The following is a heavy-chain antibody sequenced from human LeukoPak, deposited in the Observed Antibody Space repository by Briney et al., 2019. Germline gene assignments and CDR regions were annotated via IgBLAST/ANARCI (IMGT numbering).Heavy chain of an antibody. J-gene: IGHJ5*02. CDR2: ISGSGGST. Sequence: PGGSPRLSCAASGFTFSSYAMSWVRQAPGKGLEWVSVISGSGGSTYYADSVKGRFTISRDNSKNTLYLQMNSLRAEDTAVYYCAKRSGYGSGSFDPWGQGSLVTVSS. D-gene: IGHD3-10*01. CDR3: AKRSGYGSGSFDP. V-gene: IGHV3-23*01. CDR1: GFTFSSYA.